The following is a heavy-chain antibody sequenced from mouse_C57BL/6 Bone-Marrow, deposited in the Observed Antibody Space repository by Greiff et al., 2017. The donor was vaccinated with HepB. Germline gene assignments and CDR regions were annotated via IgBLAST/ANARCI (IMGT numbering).Heavy chain of an antibody. CDR3: VRHSLPYGYDGYFDV. Sequence: EVKLMESGGGLVQPKGSLKLSCAASGFSFNTYAMNWVRQAPGKGLEWVARIRSKSNNYATYYADSVKDRFTISRDDSESMLYLQMNNLKTEDTAMYYCVRHSLPYGYDGYFDVWGTGTTVTVSS. CDR1: GFSFNTYA. V-gene: IGHV10-1*01. CDR2: IRSKSNNYAT. D-gene: IGHD2-2*01. J-gene: IGHJ1*03.